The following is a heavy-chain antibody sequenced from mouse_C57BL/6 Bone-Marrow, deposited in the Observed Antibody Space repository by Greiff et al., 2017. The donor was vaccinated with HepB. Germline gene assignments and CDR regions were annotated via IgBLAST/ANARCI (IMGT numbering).Heavy chain of an antibody. CDR2: ISYDGSN. CDR1: GYSITSGYY. Sequence: EVQLVESGPGLVKPSQSLSLTCSVTGYSITSGYYWNWIRQFPGNKLEWMGYISYDGSNNYNPSLKNRISITRDTSKNQFFLKLNSVTTEDTATYYCASTTVVAKGFDYWGQGTTLTVSS. V-gene: IGHV3-6*01. D-gene: IGHD1-1*01. J-gene: IGHJ2*01. CDR3: ASTTVVAKGFDY.